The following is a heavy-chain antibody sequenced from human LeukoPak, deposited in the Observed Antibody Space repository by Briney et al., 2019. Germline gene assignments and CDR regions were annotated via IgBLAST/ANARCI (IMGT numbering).Heavy chain of an antibody. CDR1: GYSISSGYY. CDR2: IYHSGST. CDR3: ARGGEGGRYYYYYYMDV. D-gene: IGHD3-10*01. V-gene: IGHV4-38-2*01. J-gene: IGHJ6*03. Sequence: SETLSLTCAVSGYSISSGYYWGWIRQPPGKGLEWIGSIYHSGSTYYNPSLKSRVTISVDTSKNQFSLKLSSVTAADTAVYYCARGGEGGRYYYYYYMDVWGKGTTVTVSS.